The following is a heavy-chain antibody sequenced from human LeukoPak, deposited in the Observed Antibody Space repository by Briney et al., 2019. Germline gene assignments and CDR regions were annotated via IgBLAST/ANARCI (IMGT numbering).Heavy chain of an antibody. CDR1: GYSISSGYY. V-gene: IGHV4-38-2*02. J-gene: IGHJ5*02. CDR2: IYHSGRT. D-gene: IGHD3-9*01. Sequence: PSETLSLTCTVSGYSISSGYYWGWIRPPPGKGVEWIGSIYHSGRTYYNPSLKSRVTISVDKAKNHFSLKLSSVTAADTAVYYCAFEGFSGYEVCQFVPWGQGTLVTVSS. CDR3: AFEGFSGYEVCQFVP.